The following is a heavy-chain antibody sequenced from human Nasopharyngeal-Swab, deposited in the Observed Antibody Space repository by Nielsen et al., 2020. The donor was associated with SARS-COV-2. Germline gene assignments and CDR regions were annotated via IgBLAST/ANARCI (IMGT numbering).Heavy chain of an antibody. D-gene: IGHD3-22*01. J-gene: IGHJ4*02. CDR1: GGSGSGYY. CDR3: ARGFHPRHYYDSSGSSLDY. CDR2: INHSGST. V-gene: IGHV4-34*01. Sequence: SETLSLTCAVYGGSGSGYYWSWIRQPPGKGLEWIGEINHSGSTNYNPSLKSRVTISVDTSKNQFSLKLSSVTAADTAVYYCARGFHPRHYYDSSGSSLDYWGQGTLVTVSS.